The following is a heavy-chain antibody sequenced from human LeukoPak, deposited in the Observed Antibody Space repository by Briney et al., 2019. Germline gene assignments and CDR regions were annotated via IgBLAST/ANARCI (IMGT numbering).Heavy chain of an antibody. J-gene: IGHJ6*03. CDR2: IIPIFGTA. V-gene: IGHV1-69*05. Sequence: SVKVSCKASGGTFSSYAISWVRQAPGQGLEWMGGIIPIFGTANYAQKLQGRVTMTTDTSTSTAYMELKNLGSDDTAVYYYARDAGTIFGVVIDRYYYYYMDVWGSGTTVTASS. D-gene: IGHD3-3*01. CDR3: ARDAGTIFGVVIDRYYYYYMDV. CDR1: GGTFSSYA.